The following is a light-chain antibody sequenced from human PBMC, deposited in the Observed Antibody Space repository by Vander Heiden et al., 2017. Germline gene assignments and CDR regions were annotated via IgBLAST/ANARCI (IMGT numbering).Light chain of an antibody. Sequence: SSELTPPPSVSVSPGQTARITCPGDPLPPQYVYWYQQRPGQAPVLVMYKDSERPSGIPERFSGSSSGTTVTLTITGVQAEDEADYYCQSTDTSGPYVVFGGGTQLTVL. CDR1: PLPPQY. CDR2: KDS. V-gene: IGLV3-25*03. J-gene: IGLJ3*02. CDR3: QSTDTSGPYVV.